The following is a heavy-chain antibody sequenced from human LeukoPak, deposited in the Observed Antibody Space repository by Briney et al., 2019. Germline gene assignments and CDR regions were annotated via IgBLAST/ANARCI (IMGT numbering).Heavy chain of an antibody. CDR3: ASVPTGIAARGLAFDI. V-gene: IGHV3-30-3*01. D-gene: IGHD6-6*01. CDR2: ISYDGSNK. J-gene: IGHJ3*02. CDR1: GFTFSSYA. Sequence: GGSLRLSCAASGFTFSSYAMHWVRQAPGKGLEWVAVISYDGSNKYYADSVKGRFTISRDNSKNTLYLQMNSLRAEDTAVYYCASVPTGIAARGLAFDIWGQGTMVTVSS.